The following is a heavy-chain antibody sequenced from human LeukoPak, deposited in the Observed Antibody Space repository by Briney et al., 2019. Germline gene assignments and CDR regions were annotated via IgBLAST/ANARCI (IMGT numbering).Heavy chain of an antibody. CDR3: ARVDPDSSSTLEVFDY. V-gene: IGHV4-59*01. CDR2: IYYSGST. D-gene: IGHD6-6*01. CDR1: GGXISSYY. Sequence: SETLSLTCTVSGGXISSYYWSWIRKPPGKGLEWIGNIYYSGSTNYNPSVKSRVSISVDTSKNQFSLKLSSVTAADTAVYYCARVDPDSSSTLEVFDYWGQGTLVTVSS. J-gene: IGHJ4*02.